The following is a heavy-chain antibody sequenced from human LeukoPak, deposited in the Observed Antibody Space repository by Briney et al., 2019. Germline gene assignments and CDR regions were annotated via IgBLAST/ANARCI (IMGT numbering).Heavy chain of an antibody. Sequence: GGSLRLSCAASGFTFSIQWMSWVRHAPGKGLEWVANIKEEGSEKSYMDSLKGRFTISRDNAKNSLELQMNSLRAEDTAVYYCARAFSWGQGTLVTVSS. D-gene: IGHD3-16*01. J-gene: IGHJ5*02. CDR3: ARAFS. CDR1: GFTFSIQW. CDR2: IKEEGSEK. V-gene: IGHV3-7*01.